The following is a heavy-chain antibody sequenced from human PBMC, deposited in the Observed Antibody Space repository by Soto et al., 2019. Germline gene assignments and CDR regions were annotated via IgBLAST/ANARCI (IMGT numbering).Heavy chain of an antibody. CDR1: GDSVSSNSAA. CDR3: ARWSVDTAKRGYYFDY. CDR2: TYYRSKWYN. Sequence: SQTLSLTCVISGDSVSSNSAAWNWIRQSPSRGLEWLGRTYYRSKWYNDYAVSVKSRITINPDTSKNQFSLQLNSVTPEDTAVYYCARWSVDTAKRGYYFDYWGQGTLVTVSS. V-gene: IGHV6-1*01. J-gene: IGHJ4*02. D-gene: IGHD5-18*01.